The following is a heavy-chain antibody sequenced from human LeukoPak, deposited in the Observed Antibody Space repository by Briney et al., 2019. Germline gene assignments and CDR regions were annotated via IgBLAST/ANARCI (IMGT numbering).Heavy chain of an antibody. CDR2: ISGSDGGT. V-gene: IGHV3-23*01. J-gene: IGHJ5*02. CDR1: GFTFSSYA. Sequence: GGSLRLSCAASGFTFSSYAMSWVRQAPGKGLEWVSAISGSDGGTYYADSVKGRFTIPRDNSKNMLSLQMNTLRAEDTAIYYCAKGYTFGPNWFDPWGQGTLVTVSS. D-gene: IGHD5-18*01. CDR3: AKGYTFGPNWFDP.